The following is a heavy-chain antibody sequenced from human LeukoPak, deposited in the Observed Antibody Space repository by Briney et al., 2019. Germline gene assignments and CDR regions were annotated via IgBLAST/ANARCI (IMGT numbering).Heavy chain of an antibody. J-gene: IGHJ6*02. CDR2: MNPNSGNT. D-gene: IGHD3-16*01. V-gene: IGHV1-8*02. Sequence: ASVKVSCKASGGTFSSYAISWVRQAPGQGLEWMGWMNPNSGNTGYAQKFQGRVTMTRNTSISTAYMELSSLRSEDTAVYYCASPGDRNYYGMDVWGQGTTVTVSS. CDR1: GGTFSSYA. CDR3: ASPGDRNYYGMDV.